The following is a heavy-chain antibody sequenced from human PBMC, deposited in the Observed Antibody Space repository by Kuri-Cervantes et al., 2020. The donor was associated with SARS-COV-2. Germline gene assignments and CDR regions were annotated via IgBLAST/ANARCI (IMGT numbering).Heavy chain of an antibody. J-gene: IGHJ3*02. CDR3: ARASLTVDAFDI. V-gene: IGHV1-18*01. D-gene: IGHD4/OR15-4a*01. CDR2: ISAYNGNT. Sequence: ASVKVSCKASGGTFSSYAISWVRQAPGQGPEWMGWISAYNGNTNYAQKLQGRVTMTTDTSTSTAYMELRSLRSDDTAVYYCARASLTVDAFDIWGQGTMVTVSS. CDR1: GGTFSSYA.